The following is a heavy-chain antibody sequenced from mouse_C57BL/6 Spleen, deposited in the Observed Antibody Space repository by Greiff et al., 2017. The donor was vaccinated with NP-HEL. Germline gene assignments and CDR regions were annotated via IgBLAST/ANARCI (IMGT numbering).Heavy chain of an antibody. D-gene: IGHD1-1*01. J-gene: IGHJ1*03. Sequence: EVQLQQSGPELVKPGASVKISCKASGYTFTDYYMNWVKQSHGKSLEWIGDINPNNGGTSYNQKFKGKATLTVDKSSSTAYMELRSLTSEDSAVYYCARCYYGSGWYFDVWGTGTTVTVSS. CDR2: INPNNGGT. CDR1: GYTFTDYY. V-gene: IGHV1-26*01. CDR3: ARCYYGSGWYFDV.